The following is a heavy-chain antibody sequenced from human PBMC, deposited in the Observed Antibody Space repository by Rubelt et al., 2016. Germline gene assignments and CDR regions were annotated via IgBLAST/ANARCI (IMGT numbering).Heavy chain of an antibody. Sequence: SGAEVKKPGASVKVSCKASGYTFSNYGVTWVRQAPGQGLEWMGWVSAYNGNTNYVQKLQGRLTMTTDTSTNTAYMELRSLRSDDTAVYYCAREVCTNGVCRYYFDNWGQGTLVTVSS. CDR1: GYTFSNYG. J-gene: IGHJ4*02. D-gene: IGHD2-8*01. CDR3: AREVCTNGVCRYYFDN. V-gene: IGHV1-18*01. CDR2: VSAYNGNT.